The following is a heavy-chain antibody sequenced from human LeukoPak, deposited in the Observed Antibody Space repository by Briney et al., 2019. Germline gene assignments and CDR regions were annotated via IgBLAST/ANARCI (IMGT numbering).Heavy chain of an antibody. CDR1: GFTFSSYG. CDR2: IRYDGSNK. Sequence: GGSLRLSCAASGFTFSSYGMHWVRQAPGKGLEWVAFIRYDGSNKYYADSVKGRFTISRDNSKNTLYLQMNSLRADDTAVYYCAKDRAVLRFLEWPTTHYYYYYMDVWGKGTTVTVSS. V-gene: IGHV3-30*02. CDR3: AKDRAVLRFLEWPTTHYYYYYMDV. J-gene: IGHJ6*03. D-gene: IGHD3-3*01.